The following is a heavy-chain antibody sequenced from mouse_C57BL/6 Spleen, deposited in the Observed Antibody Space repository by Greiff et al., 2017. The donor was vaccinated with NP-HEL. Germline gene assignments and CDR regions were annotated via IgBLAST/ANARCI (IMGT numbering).Heavy chain of an antibody. CDR2: INPNNGGT. CDR3: AIKDDSNDGAMDY. V-gene: IGHV1-18*01. CDR1: GYTFTDYN. J-gene: IGHJ4*01. D-gene: IGHD2-12*01. Sequence: DVKLQESGPELVKPGASVKIPCKASGYTFTDYNMDWVKQSHGKSREWIGDINPNNGGTIYKQKLKGKSTFTVDKPSSTAYMELRRLTSEDTAVYYRAIKDDSNDGAMDYLGQGTSVTVAP.